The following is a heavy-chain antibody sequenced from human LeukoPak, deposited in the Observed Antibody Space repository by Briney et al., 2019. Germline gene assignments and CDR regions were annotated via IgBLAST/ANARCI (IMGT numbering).Heavy chain of an antibody. CDR2: INHSGST. Sequence: SETLSLTCAVYGGSFSGYYWSWIRQPPGKGLECIGEINHSGSTNYNPSLKSRVTISVDTSKNQFSLKLNSVTAADTAVYYCARIYSSSWFLNWFDPWGQGTLVTVSS. D-gene: IGHD6-13*01. J-gene: IGHJ5*02. V-gene: IGHV4-34*01. CDR3: ARIYSSSWFLNWFDP. CDR1: GGSFSGYY.